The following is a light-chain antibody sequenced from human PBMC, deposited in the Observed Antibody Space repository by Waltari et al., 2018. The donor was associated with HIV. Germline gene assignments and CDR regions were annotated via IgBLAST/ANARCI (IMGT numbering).Light chain of an antibody. CDR3: CSYAGGPFV. V-gene: IGLV2-23*02. Sequence: QSALTQPASVSGSPGPSVNMSCTGTSRDVGKYDFVSWYQHNPGQAPHLIIYDVTTRPSGVSLRFSGSKSGNTASLTISGLQAEDEANYYCCSYAGGPFVFGSGT. J-gene: IGLJ1*01. CDR1: SRDVGKYDF. CDR2: DVT.